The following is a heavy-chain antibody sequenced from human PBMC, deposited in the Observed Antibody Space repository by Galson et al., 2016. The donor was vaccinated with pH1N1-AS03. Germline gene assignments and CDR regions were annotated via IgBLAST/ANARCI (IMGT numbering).Heavy chain of an antibody. CDR3: AKEVGSSGWFDACDL. CDR1: GFSFSTYW. J-gene: IGHJ3*01. D-gene: IGHD6-19*01. Sequence: SLRLSCAVSGFSFSTYWMYWVRQAPGKGLVWLARINGDATTTNYADSVRGRFTISRDNAKNTLHLQMNSLRVEDTANYFCAKEVGSSGWFDACDLWGQGKVVTVSS. CDR2: INGDATTT. V-gene: IGHV3-74*01.